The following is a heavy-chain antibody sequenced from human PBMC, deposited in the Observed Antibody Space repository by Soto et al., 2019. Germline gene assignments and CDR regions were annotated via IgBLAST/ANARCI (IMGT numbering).Heavy chain of an antibody. Sequence: QVQLVQSGAEVKKPGASVKVSCKASGYTFTSYDINWVRQATGQGLEWMGWMNPNSGNTGYAQKFQGRVTMTRNTSISTAYMELSSLRSEETAVYYCARVSSWYYYYYYMDVWGKGNTVTVSS. CDR3: ARVSSWYYYYYYMDV. J-gene: IGHJ6*03. V-gene: IGHV1-8*01. CDR2: MNPNSGNT. D-gene: IGHD6-13*01. CDR1: GYTFTSYD.